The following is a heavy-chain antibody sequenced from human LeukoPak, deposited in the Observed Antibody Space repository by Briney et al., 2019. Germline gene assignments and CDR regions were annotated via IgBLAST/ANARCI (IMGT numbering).Heavy chain of an antibody. D-gene: IGHD2-21*02. CDR2: IYNGGST. V-gene: IGHV3-53*01. J-gene: IGHJ4*01. Sequence: GGSLRLSCAASGFTVSSNYMSWVRQAPGKGLEWVSVIYNGGSTYYADSVKGRFTISRDNSKNTLYLQTCSRRAGDTGVQYCTKVAVVAAIFAGPDYWGHGTLFTVSS. CDR1: GFTVSSNY. CDR3: TKVAVVAAIFAGPDY.